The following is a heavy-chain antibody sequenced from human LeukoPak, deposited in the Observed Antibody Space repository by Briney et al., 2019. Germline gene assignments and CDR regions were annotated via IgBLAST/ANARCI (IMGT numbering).Heavy chain of an antibody. V-gene: IGHV3-9*01. CDR2: ISWNSGDI. J-gene: IGHJ2*01. CDR1: GFSFSGYA. D-gene: IGHD2-21*02. CDR3: VKSGGYATAIRYFDL. Sequence: QAGGSLRLSSAASGFSFSGYALHWVRQAPGKGLEWVASISWNSGDIVHADSVKGRFTISRDNAKNSLYLQMDSLRTEDTALYYCVKSGGYATAIRYFDLWGRGTLVTVSS.